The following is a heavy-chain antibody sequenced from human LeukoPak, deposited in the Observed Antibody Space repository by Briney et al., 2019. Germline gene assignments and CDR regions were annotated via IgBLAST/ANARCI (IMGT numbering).Heavy chain of an antibody. D-gene: IGHD3-16*01. V-gene: IGHV3-33*03. CDR2: MWYDGSDS. J-gene: IGHJ6*02. CDR1: GFSLSSYG. Sequence: HPGRSLRLSCVASGFSLSSYGIHWVRQAPGKGLEWVAVMWYDGSDSYYADSVKGRFTISRDNAKNSLYLQMSNLRAEDTAVYFCARGGGLDVWGQGATVTVSS. CDR3: ARGGGLDV.